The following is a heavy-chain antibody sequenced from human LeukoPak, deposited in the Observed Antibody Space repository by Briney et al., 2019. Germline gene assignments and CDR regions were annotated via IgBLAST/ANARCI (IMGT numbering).Heavy chain of an antibody. D-gene: IGHD3-22*01. J-gene: IGHJ4*02. V-gene: IGHV3-21*01. CDR2: ISSSSSYI. Sequence: PGGSLRLSCAASGFTFSSYGMHWVRQAPGKGLEWVSSISSSSSYIYYADSVKGRFTISRDNAKNSLYLQMNSLRAEDTAVYYCARDGAYYDSSGPFDYWGQGTLATVSS. CDR3: ARDGAYYDSSGPFDY. CDR1: GFTFSSYG.